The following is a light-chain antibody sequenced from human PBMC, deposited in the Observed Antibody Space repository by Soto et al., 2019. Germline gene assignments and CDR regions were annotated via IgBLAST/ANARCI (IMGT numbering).Light chain of an antibody. CDR1: QSVSTN. J-gene: IGKJ4*01. V-gene: IGKV3-15*01. Sequence: IGMTQSPATLSVSPGEGATLSCRASQSVSTNLAWYQQKPGQAPRLLIYGASTRAPGIPARFSGSGSGTDFTLTISSLQSEDFAVYSCQHYNDRPLTFGGGTKVEIK. CDR2: GAS. CDR3: QHYNDRPLT.